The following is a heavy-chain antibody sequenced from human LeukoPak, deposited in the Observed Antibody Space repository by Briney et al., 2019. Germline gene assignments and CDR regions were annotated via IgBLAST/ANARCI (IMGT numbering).Heavy chain of an antibody. CDR2: ISSSSSYI. V-gene: IGHV3-21*04. Sequence: GGSLRLSCAASGFTFSSYGMNWVRQAPGKGLEWVSSISSSSSYIYYADSVKGRFTISRDNAKNSLYMQMNSLRAEDTAVYYCAREPAAAGGFDYWGQGTLVTVSS. D-gene: IGHD6-13*01. CDR1: GFTFSSYG. CDR3: AREPAAAGGFDY. J-gene: IGHJ4*02.